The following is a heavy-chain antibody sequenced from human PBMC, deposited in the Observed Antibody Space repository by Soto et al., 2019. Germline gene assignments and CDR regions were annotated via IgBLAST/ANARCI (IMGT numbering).Heavy chain of an antibody. CDR2: LSYDGRNT. J-gene: IGHJ1*01. Sequence: QEQLVESGGGVVQPGRSLNLSCATSGFTFSNSGFHWVRQAPGKGLEWVATLSYDGRNTHYAEAVKGRFTISRDKAKKMVFLHIDNLRSEDTAVYYCVKIRGSGVFGNRQFWGQGTLVIVST. CDR1: GFTFSNSG. CDR3: VKIRGSGVFGNRQF. D-gene: IGHD6-25*01. V-gene: IGHV3-30*18.